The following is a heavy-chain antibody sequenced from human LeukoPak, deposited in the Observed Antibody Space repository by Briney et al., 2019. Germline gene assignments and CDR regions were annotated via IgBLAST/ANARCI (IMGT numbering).Heavy chain of an antibody. CDR3: ARDYYESSGYYPWNY. D-gene: IGHD3-22*01. Sequence: GGSLRLSCAASGFTFSSYGMHWVRQAPGKGLEWVAVISYDGSNKYYADSVKGRFTISRDNSKNTLYLQMNSLRAEDTAVYYCARDYYESSGYYPWNYWGQGTLVTVSS. CDR2: ISYDGSNK. J-gene: IGHJ4*02. CDR1: GFTFSSYG. V-gene: IGHV3-30*03.